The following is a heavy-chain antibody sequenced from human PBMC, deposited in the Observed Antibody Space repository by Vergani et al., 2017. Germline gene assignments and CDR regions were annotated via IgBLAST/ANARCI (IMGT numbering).Heavy chain of an antibody. CDR2: IWYDGSNK. D-gene: IGHD6-13*01. CDR3: ARDGLAAAAGTDYYYYYGMDV. J-gene: IGHJ6*02. Sequence: QVQLVESGGGVVQPGRSLRLSCAASGFTFSSYGMHWVRQSPGKGLEWVAVIWYDGSNKYYADSVKGRFTISRDNSKNTLYLQMNSLRAEDTAVYYCARDGLAAAAGTDYYYYYGMDVWGQGTTVTVSS. CDR1: GFTFSSYG. V-gene: IGHV3-33*01.